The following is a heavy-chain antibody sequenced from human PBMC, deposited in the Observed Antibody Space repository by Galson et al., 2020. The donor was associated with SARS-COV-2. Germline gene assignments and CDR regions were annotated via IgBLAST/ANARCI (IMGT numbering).Heavy chain of an antibody. Sequence: ETSETLSLTRTVSGGSISSGGYYWSWIRQHPGKGLEWIGYIYYSGSTYYNPSLKSRVTISVDTSKNQFSLKLSSVTAADTAVYYCASAAASFTMIVVVITHFDYWGQGTLVTVSS. V-gene: IGHV4-31*03. J-gene: IGHJ4*02. CDR1: GGSISSGGYY. CDR3: ASAAASFTMIVVVITHFDY. D-gene: IGHD3-22*01. CDR2: IYYSGST.